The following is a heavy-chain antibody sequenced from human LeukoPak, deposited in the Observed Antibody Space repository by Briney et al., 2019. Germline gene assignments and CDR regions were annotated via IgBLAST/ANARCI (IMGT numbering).Heavy chain of an antibody. D-gene: IGHD4-11*01. CDR1: AFTDSSNY. V-gene: IGHV4-4*02. Sequence: GSLRLSCAASAFTDSSNYMSWVRQPPGKGLEWIGEIYHSGSTNYNPSLKSRVTISVDKSKNQFSLKLSSVTAADTAVYYCTTLDYWGQGTLVTVSS. CDR2: IYHSGST. CDR3: TTLDY. J-gene: IGHJ4*02.